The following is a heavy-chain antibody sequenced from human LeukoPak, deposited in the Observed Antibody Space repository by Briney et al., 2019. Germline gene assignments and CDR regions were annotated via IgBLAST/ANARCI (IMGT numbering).Heavy chain of an antibody. J-gene: IGHJ4*02. CDR1: GFTFSSYW. CDR3: AREDCSSTSCPAGSDY. V-gene: IGHV3-21*01. Sequence: PGGSLRLSCAASGFTFSSYWMTWVRQAPGKGLEWVSSISSSSSYIYYADSVKGRFTISRDNAKNSLYLQMNSLRAEDTAVYYCAREDCSSTSCPAGSDYWGQGTLVTVSS. D-gene: IGHD2-2*01. CDR2: ISSSSSYI.